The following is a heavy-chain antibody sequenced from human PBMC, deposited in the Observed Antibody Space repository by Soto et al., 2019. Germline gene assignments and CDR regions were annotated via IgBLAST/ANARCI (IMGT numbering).Heavy chain of an antibody. D-gene: IGHD3-3*01. CDR2: IYYSGST. CDR3: ARDRDFWSGYHRHNWFDP. CDR1: GGSISSGDYY. J-gene: IGHJ5*02. Sequence: QVQLQESGPGLVKPSQTLSLTCTVSGGSISSGDYYWSWICQPPGKGLEWIGYIYYSGSTYYNPSLKSRVTISVDTSKNQFSLKLSSVTAADTAVYYCARDRDFWSGYHRHNWFDPWGQGTLVTVSS. V-gene: IGHV4-30-4*01.